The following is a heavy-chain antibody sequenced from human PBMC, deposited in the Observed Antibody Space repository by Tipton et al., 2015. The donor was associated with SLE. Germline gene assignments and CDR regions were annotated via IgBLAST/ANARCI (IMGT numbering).Heavy chain of an antibody. V-gene: IGHV4-34*01. CDR2: MSHSGDT. CDR1: GGSFSGYF. J-gene: IGHJ5*02. Sequence: TLSLTCAVYGGSFSGYFWGWIRQPPGKGLEWIGTMSHSGDTYYNPSLESRVTMSMDTSKNQFSLELASVTAADTAMYYCARNPSGGDYRGKFDPWGQGTRVTVSS. CDR3: ARNPSGGDYRGKFDP. D-gene: IGHD4-17*01.